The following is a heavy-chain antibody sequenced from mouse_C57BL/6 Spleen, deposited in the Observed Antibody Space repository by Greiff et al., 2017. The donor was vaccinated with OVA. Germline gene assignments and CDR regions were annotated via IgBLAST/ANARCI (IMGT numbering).Heavy chain of an antibody. CDR2: ISSGGSYT. D-gene: IGHD2-4*01. V-gene: IGHV5-6*01. J-gene: IGHJ2*01. CDR1: GFTFSSYG. Sequence: EVKLVESGGDLVKPGGSLKLSCAASGFTFSSYGMSWVRQTPDKRLEWVATISSGGSYTYYPDSVKGRFTSSRDNAKNTLYLQMSSLKSEDTAMYYCARHYDYDDGYYFDYWGQGTTLTVSS. CDR3: ARHYDYDDGYYFDY.